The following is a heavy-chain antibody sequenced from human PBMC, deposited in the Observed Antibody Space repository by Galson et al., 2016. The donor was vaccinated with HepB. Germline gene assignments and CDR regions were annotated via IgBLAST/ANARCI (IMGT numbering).Heavy chain of an antibody. Sequence: SETLSLTCSVSGGPISGAYWSWTRQPPGKELEWIAYMRDSGNTNYNPSLKSRVTISVDTSIDQFSLGLSSVTAGDTAVYYCARSGGSAGMHWGQGTLVTVSS. CDR3: ARSGGSAGMH. CDR2: MRDSGNT. J-gene: IGHJ1*01. D-gene: IGHD3-16*01. CDR1: GGPISGAY. V-gene: IGHV4-59*08.